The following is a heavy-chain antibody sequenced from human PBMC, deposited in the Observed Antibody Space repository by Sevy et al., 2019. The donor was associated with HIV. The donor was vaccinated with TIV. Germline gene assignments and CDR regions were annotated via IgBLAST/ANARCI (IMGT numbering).Heavy chain of an antibody. CDR1: GFTFSSYA. D-gene: IGHD3-16*02. J-gene: IGHJ4*02. CDR3: ARDLGYDYVWGSYRLLY. Sequence: GGCLRLSCAASGFTFSSYAMHWVRQAPGKGLEWVAVVSYDGTDKLHADSVKGRFTISRDNSKNTLDLQMNSLRAEDTAVYYCARDLGYDYVWGSYRLLYWGQGTLVTVSS. CDR2: VSYDGTDK. V-gene: IGHV3-30-3*01.